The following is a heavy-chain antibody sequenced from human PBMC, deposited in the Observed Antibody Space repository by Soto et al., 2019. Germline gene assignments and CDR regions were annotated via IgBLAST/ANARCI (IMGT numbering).Heavy chain of an antibody. CDR3: AKDAYYGSGSYYFNWFDP. Sequence: PGGSLRLSCAASGFTFSSYAMGWVRQAPGKGLEWVSAISGSGGSTYYADSVKGRFTISRDNSKNTLYLQMNSLRAEDTAVYYCAKDAYYGSGSYYFNWFDPWGQGTLVTVSS. V-gene: IGHV3-23*01. J-gene: IGHJ5*02. CDR2: ISGSGGST. D-gene: IGHD3-10*01. CDR1: GFTFSSYA.